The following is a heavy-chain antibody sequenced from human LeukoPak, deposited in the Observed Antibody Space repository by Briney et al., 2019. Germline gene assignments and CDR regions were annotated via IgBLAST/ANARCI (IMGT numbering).Heavy chain of an antibody. V-gene: IGHV4-30-4*01. CDR2: IYYSGNT. J-gene: IGHJ4*02. CDR3: ARAPPGGYYSNYFDY. CDR1: GGSISSGDYY. Sequence: SETLSLTCTVSGGSISSGDYYWSWIRQPPGKGLEWIGYIYYSGNTYYNPSLKSRVTISVDTSKNQFSLKLSSVTAADTAVYYCARAPPGGYYSNYFDYWGQGTLVTVSS. D-gene: IGHD3-22*01.